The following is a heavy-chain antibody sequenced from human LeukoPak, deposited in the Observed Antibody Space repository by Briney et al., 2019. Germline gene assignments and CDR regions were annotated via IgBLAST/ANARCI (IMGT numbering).Heavy chain of an antibody. CDR1: GGSIRSSYYY. V-gene: IGHV4-31*03. Sequence: SETLSLTCTVSGGSIRSSYYYWGWIRQPPGKGLEWIGYIYYSGSTYYNPSLKSRVTISVDTSKNQFSLKLSSVTAADTAVYYCAREGYYDSSGSYHDAFDIWGQGTMVTVSS. CDR3: AREGYYDSSGSYHDAFDI. J-gene: IGHJ3*02. D-gene: IGHD3-22*01. CDR2: IYYSGST.